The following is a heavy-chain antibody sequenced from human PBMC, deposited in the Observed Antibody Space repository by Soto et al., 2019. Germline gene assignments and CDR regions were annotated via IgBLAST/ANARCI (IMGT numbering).Heavy chain of an antibody. CDR2: TYYKSKWYI. CDR3: ARAPGSVYSYYFDS. V-gene: IGHV6-1*01. Sequence: QVQLRQSGPGLVRPSQTLSLTCVISGDSVSSNSAAWSWIRQSPSRGPEWLGRTYYKSKWYIDYAISVKGRINISPDTSKNQFSLQLNYVPPEDTAVYYCARAPGSVYSYYFDSWGQETLVTVSS. CDR1: GDSVSSNSAA. J-gene: IGHJ4*02. D-gene: IGHD6-25*01.